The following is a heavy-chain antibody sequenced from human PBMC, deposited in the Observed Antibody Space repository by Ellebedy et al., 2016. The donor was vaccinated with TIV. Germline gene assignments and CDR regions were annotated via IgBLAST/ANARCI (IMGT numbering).Heavy chain of an antibody. CDR1: GFTFSSYW. J-gene: IGHJ3*02. CDR2: INSDGSST. CDR3: AREDGNSVAFDI. V-gene: IGHV3-74*01. D-gene: IGHD4-23*01. Sequence: GGSLRLPXAASGFTFSSYWMHWVRQAPGKGLVWVSRINSDGSSTSYADSVKGRFTISRDNAESTLYLQINSLRAEDTAVYYCAREDGNSVAFDIWGQGTMVTVSS.